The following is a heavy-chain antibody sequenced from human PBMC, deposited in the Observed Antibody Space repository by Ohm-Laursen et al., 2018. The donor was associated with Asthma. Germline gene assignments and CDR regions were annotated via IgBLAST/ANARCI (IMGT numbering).Heavy chain of an antibody. CDR1: GFTFRSYA. J-gene: IGHJ4*02. V-gene: IGHV3-30-3*01. CDR2: GGSYYDGGLK. Sequence: SLRLSCAASGFTFRSYAMHWVRQAPGKGLEWVAVGGSYYDGGLKYYADSVNGRFTVSRDDSKNTLYLQMNSLRPDDTAVYYCAKDVMEWYLPAFDFWGQGTLVTVSS. D-gene: IGHD3-3*01. CDR3: AKDVMEWYLPAFDF.